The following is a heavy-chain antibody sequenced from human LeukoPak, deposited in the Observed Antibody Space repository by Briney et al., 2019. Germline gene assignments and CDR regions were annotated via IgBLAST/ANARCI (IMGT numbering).Heavy chain of an antibody. D-gene: IGHD1-26*01. Sequence: SETLSLTCTVSGGSISSYYWSWLRLPPGKGPEWIGPISYSGSTNYNPSLKSRVTISIDTSKNHFSLKVTSVTAADTAVDYCARGLGSYPYYFDYWGQGTLVTVSS. V-gene: IGHV4-59*01. CDR2: ISYSGST. CDR3: ARGLGSYPYYFDY. CDR1: GGSISSYY. J-gene: IGHJ4*02.